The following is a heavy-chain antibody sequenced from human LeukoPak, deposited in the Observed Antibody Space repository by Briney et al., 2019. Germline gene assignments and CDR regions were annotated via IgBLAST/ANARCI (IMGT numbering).Heavy chain of an antibody. CDR3: ARGNKRTTAVWYFDL. J-gene: IGHJ2*01. D-gene: IGHD1-1*01. V-gene: IGHV4-4*07. CDR2: IYTSGST. CDR1: GGSISSYY. Sequence: SETLSLTCTVSGGSISSYYWSWIRQPAGKGLEWIGRIYTSGSTNYNPSLKSRVTMSVDTSKNQFSLKLSSVTAADTAVYYCARGNKRTTAVWYFDLWGRGTLVTVSS.